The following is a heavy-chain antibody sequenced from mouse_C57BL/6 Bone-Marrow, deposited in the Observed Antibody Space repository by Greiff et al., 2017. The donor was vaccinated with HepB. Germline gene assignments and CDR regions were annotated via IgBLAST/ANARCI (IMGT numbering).Heavy chain of an antibody. Sequence: EVKLVESGGDLVKPGGSLKLSCAASGFTFSSYGMSWVRQTPDKRLEWVATISSGGSYTYYPDSVKGRFTISRDNAKNTLYLQMSSLKSEDTAMYYCARHTPAYYSNDAMDYWGQGTSVTVSS. CDR2: ISSGGSYT. V-gene: IGHV5-6*02. CDR1: GFTFSSYG. CDR3: ARHTPAYYSNDAMDY. D-gene: IGHD2-5*01. J-gene: IGHJ4*01.